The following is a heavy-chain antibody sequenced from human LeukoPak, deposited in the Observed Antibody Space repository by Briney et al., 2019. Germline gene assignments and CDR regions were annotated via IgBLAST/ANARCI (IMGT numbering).Heavy chain of an antibody. V-gene: IGHV3-30-3*01. J-gene: IGHJ4*02. D-gene: IGHD5-12*01. Sequence: GGSLRLSCAASGFTFSSCWMTWVRQAPGKGLEWVAVISYDGSNKYYADSVKGRFTISRDNSKNTLYLQMNSLRAEDTAVYYCARDMSGYDAFDYWGQGTLVTVSS. CDR1: GFTFSSCW. CDR3: ARDMSGYDAFDY. CDR2: ISYDGSNK.